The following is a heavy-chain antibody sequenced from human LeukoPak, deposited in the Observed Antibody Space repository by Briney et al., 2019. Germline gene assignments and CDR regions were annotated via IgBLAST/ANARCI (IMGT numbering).Heavy chain of an antibody. J-gene: IGHJ1*01. CDR2: ISTYNGNT. CDR1: GYTFSSYG. V-gene: IGHV1-18*01. D-gene: IGHD3-22*01. Sequence: ASVKVSCKTSGYTFSSYGINWVRQAPGQGLEWMGWISTYNGNTKFTQKLQGRVTMTTDTSTNTAYMELTSLRSDDTAVYYCARGPAGYDSSGYPTTEYFQHWGQGTLVTVSS. CDR3: ARGPAGYDSSGYPTTEYFQH.